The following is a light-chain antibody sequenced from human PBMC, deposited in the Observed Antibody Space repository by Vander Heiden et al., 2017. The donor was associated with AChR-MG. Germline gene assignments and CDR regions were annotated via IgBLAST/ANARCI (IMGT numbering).Light chain of an antibody. Sequence: EIVMTQSPATLSVSPGERATLSTRDGKNVSSNLARYQQKPGQAARLLIYGASTRATGIPARFSGSGSGTEFTLTISSLQSEDFAVYYCQQYNNWPPYTFGQGTKLEIK. CDR2: GAS. CDR3: QQYNNWPPYT. J-gene: IGKJ2*01. CDR1: KNVSSN. V-gene: IGKV3-15*01.